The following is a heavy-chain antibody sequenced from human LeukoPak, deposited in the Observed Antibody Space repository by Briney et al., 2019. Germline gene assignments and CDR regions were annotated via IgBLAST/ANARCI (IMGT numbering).Heavy chain of an antibody. D-gene: IGHD3-9*01. V-gene: IGHV4-59*08. Sequence: KPSETLSLTCTVSGGSISSYYWSWIRQPPGKGLEWIGYIYYSGSTDYNPSLKSRVTISVDTSKNQFSLKMTSVTAADTAVYYCARSPPTIFGHFDLWGRGTLVTVSS. CDR2: IYYSGST. J-gene: IGHJ2*01. CDR1: GGSISSYY. CDR3: ARSPPTIFGHFDL.